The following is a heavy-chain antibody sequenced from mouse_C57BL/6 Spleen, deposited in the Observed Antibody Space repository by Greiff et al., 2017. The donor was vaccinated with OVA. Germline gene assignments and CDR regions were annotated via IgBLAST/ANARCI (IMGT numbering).Heavy chain of an antibody. D-gene: IGHD1-1*01. V-gene: IGHV1-20*01. CDR3: AREPLYYYGSLDY. CDR2: INPYNGDT. J-gene: IGHJ2*01. Sequence: VQLQQPGAELVKPGDSVKISCKASGYSFTGYFMNWVMQSHGKSLEWIGRINPYNGDTFYNQKFKGKATLTVDKSSSTAHMELRSLTSEDSAVYYCAREPLYYYGSLDYWGQGTTLTVSS. CDR1: GYSFTGYF.